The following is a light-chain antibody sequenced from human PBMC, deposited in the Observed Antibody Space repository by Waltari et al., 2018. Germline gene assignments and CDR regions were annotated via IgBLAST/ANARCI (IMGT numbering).Light chain of an antibody. CDR3: QVWDSSSVV. J-gene: IGLJ2*01. CDR2: DDS. CDR1: NIGSKS. Sequence: SYVLTQPPSVSVAPGKTARITCGGNNIGSKSVHWYQQKPGQAPVLVVYDDSDWPSGIPERFSGSNSGNTATLTISRVEAGDEADYYCQVWDSSSVVFGGGTKLTVL. V-gene: IGLV3-21*03.